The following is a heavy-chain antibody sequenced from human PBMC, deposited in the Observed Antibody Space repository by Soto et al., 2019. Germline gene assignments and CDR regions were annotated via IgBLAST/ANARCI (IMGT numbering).Heavy chain of an antibody. V-gene: IGHV1-69*02. CDR3: AGVGRVWVTNYVDDAFDI. J-gene: IGHJ3*02. Sequence: QVQLVQSGAEVKKPGSSVKVSCKASGGTFSSYTISWVQQAPGQGLEWMGRIIPILGIANYAQKFQGRVTITADKSTSIAYMELSSLRSEDTAVYYCAGVGRVWVTNYVDDAFDIWGQGTMVTVSS. D-gene: IGHD4-17*01. CDR2: IIPILGIA. CDR1: GGTFSSYT.